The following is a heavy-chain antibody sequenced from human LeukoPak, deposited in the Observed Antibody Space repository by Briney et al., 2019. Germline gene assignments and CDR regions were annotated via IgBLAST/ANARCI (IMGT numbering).Heavy chain of an antibody. Sequence: SVKVSCKASRGTFSSYAISWVRQAPGQGLEWMGGIIPIFGTANYAQKFQGRVTITTDESTSAAYMELSSLRSEDTAAYYCARASIAVAEGYYMDVWGKGTTVTVSS. CDR1: RGTFSSYA. V-gene: IGHV1-69*05. J-gene: IGHJ6*03. CDR3: ARASIAVAEGYYMDV. D-gene: IGHD6-19*01. CDR2: IIPIFGTA.